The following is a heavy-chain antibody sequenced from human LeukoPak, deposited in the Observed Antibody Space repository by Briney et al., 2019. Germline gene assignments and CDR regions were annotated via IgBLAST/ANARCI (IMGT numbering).Heavy chain of an antibody. J-gene: IGHJ3*02. CDR2: ISSSSSTI. CDR1: GFTFSSYS. CDR3: ARDPPGGAFDI. V-gene: IGHV3-48*04. Sequence: PGGSLRLSCSASGFTFSSYSMNWVRQAPGKGLEWVSYISSSSSTIYYADSVKGRFTISRDNAKNPLYLQMNSLRAEDTAVYYCARDPPGGAFDIWGQGTMVTVSS.